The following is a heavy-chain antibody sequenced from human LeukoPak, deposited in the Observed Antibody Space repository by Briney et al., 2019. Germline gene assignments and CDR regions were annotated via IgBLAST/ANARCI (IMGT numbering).Heavy chain of an antibody. CDR2: INGYNGNT. CDR3: ARSPTTVTRGDY. CDR1: GYTFTNYG. V-gene: IGHV1-18*01. D-gene: IGHD4-17*01. Sequence: ASVKVSCKASGYTFTNYGISWVRQAPGQGLEWMGWINGYNGNTDYAQNLQGRVTMAADTSTNTAYMELRSLRSDDTAMYYCARSPTTVTRGDYWGQGTLVTVSS. J-gene: IGHJ4*02.